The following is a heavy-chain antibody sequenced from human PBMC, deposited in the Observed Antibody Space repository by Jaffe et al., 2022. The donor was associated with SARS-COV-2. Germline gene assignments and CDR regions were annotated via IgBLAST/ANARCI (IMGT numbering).Heavy chain of an antibody. V-gene: IGHV3-66*02. CDR3: ARAGLIAVTLLSYGMDV. Sequence: EVQLVESGGGLVQPGGSLRLSCAASGFTVSSNYMSWVRQAPGKGLEWVSVIYSGGSTYYADSVKGRFTISRDNSKNTLYLQMNSLRAEDTAVYYCARAGLIAVTLLSYGMDVWGQGTTVTVSS. D-gene: IGHD6-19*01. CDR1: GFTVSSNY. J-gene: IGHJ6*02. CDR2: IYSGGST.